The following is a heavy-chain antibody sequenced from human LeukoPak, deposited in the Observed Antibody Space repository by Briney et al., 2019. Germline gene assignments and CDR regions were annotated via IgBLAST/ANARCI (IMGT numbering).Heavy chain of an antibody. CDR2: ISYDGSNI. CDR3: ARESTIYCSSTSCYSGFDY. D-gene: IGHD2-2*02. J-gene: IGHJ4*02. V-gene: IGHV3-30-3*01. CDR1: GFTFSNYA. Sequence: GGSLRLSCAASGFTFSNYAMHWVRQAPGKGLEWVTLISYDGSNIQYADSVKGRFTISRDNSKNTLYLQMNSLRAEDTAVYYCARESTIYCSSTSCYSGFDYWGQGTLVTVSS.